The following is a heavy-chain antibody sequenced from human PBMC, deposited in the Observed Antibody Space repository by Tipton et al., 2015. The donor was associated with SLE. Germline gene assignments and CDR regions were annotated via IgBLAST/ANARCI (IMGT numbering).Heavy chain of an antibody. V-gene: IGHV3-23*01. J-gene: IGHJ4*02. CDR3: AKAGQQLDPGYFDY. D-gene: IGHD6-13*01. Sequence: SLRLSCAASGFTFRSYAMSWVRQAPGKGLEWVSSTSPSGGSTYYADSVKGRFTISRDNSKNTLYLQMNSLRADDTAVYYCAKAGQQLDPGYFDYWGQGALVTVSS. CDR2: TSPSGGST. CDR1: GFTFRSYA.